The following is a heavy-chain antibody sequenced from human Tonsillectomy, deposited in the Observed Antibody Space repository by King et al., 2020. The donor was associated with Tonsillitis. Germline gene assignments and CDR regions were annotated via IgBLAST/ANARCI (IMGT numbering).Heavy chain of an antibody. CDR2: ISSSSSFI. V-gene: IGHV3-21*01. D-gene: IGHD4-23*01. CDR3: ASEGVDYDGGGGLNYYYGMDV. J-gene: IGHJ6*02. Sequence: VQLVQSGGGLVKPGGSLRLSCAASGFTFRNYNMIWVRQAPGKGLEWLSSISSSSSFIYYVDSVKGRFTISRDNAKNSLYLQMNILRAEDTALYYCASEGVDYDGGGGLNYYYGMDVWGQGTTVTVSS. CDR1: GFTFRNYN.